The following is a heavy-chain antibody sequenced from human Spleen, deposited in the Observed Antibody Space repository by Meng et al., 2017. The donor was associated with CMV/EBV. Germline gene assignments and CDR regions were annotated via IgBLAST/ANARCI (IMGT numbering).Heavy chain of an antibody. CDR1: GLTLSSNY. J-gene: IGHJ4*02. CDR2: IYSDGNP. CDR3: AREGTGNFDY. Sequence: GTLRLSCKGCGLTLSSNYLSWFRQAPGKGLEWVSVIYSDGNPYFADSVKGRFTISRDNSTNTLYLEMNSLRAEDTAVYYCAREGTGNFDYWGQGTLVTVS. D-gene: IGHD3-10*01. V-gene: IGHV3-53*01.